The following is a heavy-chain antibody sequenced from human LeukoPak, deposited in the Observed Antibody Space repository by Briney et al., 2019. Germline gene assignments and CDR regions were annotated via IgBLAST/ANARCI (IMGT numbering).Heavy chain of an antibody. D-gene: IGHD4-17*01. V-gene: IGHV3-48*01. Sequence: QAGGSLRLSCAASGFTFSSYTMNWVRQPPGKGLEWVSNIGTSSTTIYYADSVKGRFTISRDNSKNTLYLQMNSLRAEDTAVYYCARMVADDYGDYYDFDFWGQGTLVTVSS. CDR1: GFTFSSYT. CDR3: ARMVADDYGDYYDFDF. CDR2: IGTSSTTI. J-gene: IGHJ4*02.